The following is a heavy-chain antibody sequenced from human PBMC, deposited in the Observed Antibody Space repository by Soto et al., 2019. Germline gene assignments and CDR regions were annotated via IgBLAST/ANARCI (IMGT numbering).Heavy chain of an antibody. D-gene: IGHD3-22*01. Sequence: SETLSLTCTVSGGSISSSSYYWGWIRQPPGKGLEWIGSIYYSGSTYYNPSLKSRVTISVDTSKNQFSLKLSSVTAADTAVYYCARSINYYDSSGYYPHWGQGTLVTVSS. J-gene: IGHJ4*02. CDR1: GGSISSSSYY. CDR2: IYYSGST. CDR3: ARSINYYDSSGYYPH. V-gene: IGHV4-39*07.